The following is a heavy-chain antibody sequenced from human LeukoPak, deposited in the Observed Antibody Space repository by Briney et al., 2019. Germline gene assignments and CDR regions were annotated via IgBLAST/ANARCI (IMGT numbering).Heavy chain of an antibody. CDR2: IYPGDSDT. CDR1: GSSFTSYW. V-gene: IGHV5-51*01. Sequence: GASLQISCKGSGSSFTSYWIGWVRQVPGKGLEWMGIIYPGDSDTRYSPSFQGQVTISADKSISTAYLQWSSLKASDTAMYYCARQLESYYYYMDVWGKGTTVTVSS. J-gene: IGHJ6*03. D-gene: IGHD1-1*01. CDR3: ARQLESYYYYMDV.